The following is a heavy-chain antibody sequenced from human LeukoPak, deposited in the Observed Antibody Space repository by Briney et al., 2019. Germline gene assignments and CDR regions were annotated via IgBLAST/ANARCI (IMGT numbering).Heavy chain of an antibody. Sequence: ASVKVSCKASGYTFTSYYMHWVRQAPGQGLEWMGWVNPNSGGTNYAQKFQGRVTMTRDTSISTAYMELSRLRSDDTAVYYCARPHYGSGRYMDVWGKGTTVTISS. D-gene: IGHD3-10*01. J-gene: IGHJ6*03. CDR1: GYTFTSYY. CDR2: VNPNSGGT. V-gene: IGHV1-2*02. CDR3: ARPHYGSGRYMDV.